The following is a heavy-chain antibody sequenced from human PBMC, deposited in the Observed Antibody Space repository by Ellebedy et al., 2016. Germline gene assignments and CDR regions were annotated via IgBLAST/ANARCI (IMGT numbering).Heavy chain of an antibody. D-gene: IGHD3-16*02. J-gene: IGHJ4*02. CDR1: GFTFNNYA. CDR2: ISGNGGST. V-gene: IGHV3-23*01. Sequence: GGSLRLXXAGSGFTFNNYAMSWVRQVPGKGLEWVPSISGNGGSTLYADTVKGRFTISRDNSKNTLYLEMNSLRAEDTAIYYCAKDLYDYVWGAYRYLFYSWGQGTLVTVSS. CDR3: AKDLYDYVWGAYRYLFYS.